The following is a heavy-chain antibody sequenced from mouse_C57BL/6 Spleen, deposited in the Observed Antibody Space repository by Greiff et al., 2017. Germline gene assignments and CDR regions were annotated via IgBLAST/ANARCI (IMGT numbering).Heavy chain of an antibody. D-gene: IGHD1-1*01. J-gene: IGHJ3*01. CDR3: TRVYYGSSSAWFAY. CDR1: GYTFTSYW. CDR2: IYPGNSDT. V-gene: IGHV1-5*01. Sequence: EVQRVESGTVLARPGASVKMSCKTSGYTFTSYWMHWVKQRPGPGLEWIGAIYPGNSDTSYNQKFKGKSKLTAVTAASTAYMELSSLTNDDAAVYYCTRVYYGSSSAWFAYWGQGTLVTVSA.